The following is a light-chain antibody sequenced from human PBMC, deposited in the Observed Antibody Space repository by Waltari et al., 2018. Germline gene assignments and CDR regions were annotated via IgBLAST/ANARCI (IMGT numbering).Light chain of an antibody. CDR2: DVT. Sequence: QSAQTQPASVSASPGQSITISCTGTNGDIGGYNSVSWYQQVPGEAPKLILFDVTKRPSGVSNRFLGSKSGSTASLSISGLQPEDEADYYCSSFSTTNIVVFGGGTRLTVL. V-gene: IGLV2-14*01. CDR1: NGDIGGYNS. CDR3: SSFSTTNIVV. J-gene: IGLJ3*02.